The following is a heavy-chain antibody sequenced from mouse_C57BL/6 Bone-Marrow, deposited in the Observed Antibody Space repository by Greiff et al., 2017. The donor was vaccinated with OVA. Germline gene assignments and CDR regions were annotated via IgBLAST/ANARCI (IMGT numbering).Heavy chain of an antibody. CDR2: ISSGGSYT. D-gene: IGHD5-1*01. CDR3: ARTYPGRYFDV. J-gene: IGHJ1*03. CDR1: GFTFSSYG. V-gene: IGHV5-6*02. Sequence: EVMLVESGGDLVKPGGSLKLSCAASGFTFSSYGMSWVRQTPDKRLEWVATISSGGSYTYYPDSVKGRFTISSDNAKNTLYLQMSSLKSEDTAMYYCARTYPGRYFDVWGTGTTVTVSS.